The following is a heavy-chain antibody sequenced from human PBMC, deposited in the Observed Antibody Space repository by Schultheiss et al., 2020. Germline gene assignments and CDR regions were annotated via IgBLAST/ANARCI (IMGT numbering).Heavy chain of an antibody. J-gene: IGHJ4*02. V-gene: IGHV4-4*02. Sequence: SETLSLTCTVSGGSISSSNWWSWVRQPPGKGLEWIGEINHSGSTNYNPSLKSRVTISVDTSKNQFSLKLSSVTAADTAVYYCARGRMQWLVWGQGTLVTVSA. CDR1: GGSISSSNW. CDR2: INHSGST. D-gene: IGHD6-19*01. CDR3: ARGRMQWLV.